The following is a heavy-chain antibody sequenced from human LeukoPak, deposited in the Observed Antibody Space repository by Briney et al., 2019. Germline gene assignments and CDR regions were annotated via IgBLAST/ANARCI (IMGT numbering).Heavy chain of an antibody. D-gene: IGHD4-23*01. CDR2: ISSSADST. Sequence: GGSLRLSCEASGFTFSSYAMSWVRQAPGKGLAWVSVISSSADSTYYADSVKGRFTISRDNSKNTLYLQMNNLRTEDTAVYYCAKPLEKYTYGGNFDYWGQGILVTVSS. CDR3: AKPLEKYTYGGNFDY. V-gene: IGHV3-23*01. CDR1: GFTFSSYA. J-gene: IGHJ4*02.